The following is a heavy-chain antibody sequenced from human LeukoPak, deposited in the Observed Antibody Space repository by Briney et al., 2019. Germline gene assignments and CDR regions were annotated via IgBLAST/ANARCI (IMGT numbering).Heavy chain of an antibody. V-gene: IGHV3-11*04. CDR2: ISSDSSTI. D-gene: IGHD2-2*01. CDR1: GLTFSDYY. CDR3: ANTEYQRLGTDY. J-gene: IGHJ4*02. Sequence: GGSLRLSCAASGLTFSDYYMSWLRQAPGKGLEWVSYISSDSSTIYYADSVKGRFTISRDNAKNSLYLQMNSLRTEDTAVYYCANTEYQRLGTDYWGQGTLVTVSS.